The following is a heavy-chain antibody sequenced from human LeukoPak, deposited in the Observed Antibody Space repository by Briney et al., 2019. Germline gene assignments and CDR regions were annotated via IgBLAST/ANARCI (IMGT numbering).Heavy chain of an antibody. CDR1: GVSISSSSYY. CDR2: IYYSGST. J-gene: IGHJ4*02. D-gene: IGHD5-18*01. V-gene: IGHV4-39*01. CDR3: ATQNWGYSYGYFDY. Sequence: SETLSLTCTVSGVSISSSSYYWGWIRQPPGKGLEWIGSIYYSGSTYYNPSLKSRVTISVDTSKNQFSLKLSSVTAADTAVYYCATQNWGYSYGYFDYWGQGTLVTVSS.